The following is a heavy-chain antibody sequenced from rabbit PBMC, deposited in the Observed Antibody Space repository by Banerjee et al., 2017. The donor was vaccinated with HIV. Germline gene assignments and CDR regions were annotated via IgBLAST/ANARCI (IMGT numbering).Heavy chain of an antibody. J-gene: IGHJ4*01. V-gene: IGHV1S45*01. D-gene: IGHD5-1*01. CDR2: IYAGSSGTT. Sequence: LEESGGDLVKPEGSLTLTCTASGFSFSSSYWICWVRQAPGKGLEWIACIYAGSSGTTYYASWAKGRFTISKTSSTTVTLQLNSLTAADTATYFCARGGVIYGSWNLWGQGTLVTVS. CDR1: GFSFSSSYW. CDR3: ARGGVIYGSWNL.